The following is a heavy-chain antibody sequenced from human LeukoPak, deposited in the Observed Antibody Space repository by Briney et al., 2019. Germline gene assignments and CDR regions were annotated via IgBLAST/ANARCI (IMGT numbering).Heavy chain of an antibody. CDR3: ASYPLIDYSNYDAFDI. Sequence: PSETLSLTCTVSGGSINSGDYYWSWIRQPPGKGLEWIGYIYYSGSTYYNPSLKSRVTISVDTSKNQFSLKLSSVTAADTAVYYCASYPLIDYSNYDAFDIWGQGAMVTVSS. J-gene: IGHJ3*02. CDR1: GGSINSGDYY. V-gene: IGHV4-30-4*08. D-gene: IGHD4-11*01. CDR2: IYYSGST.